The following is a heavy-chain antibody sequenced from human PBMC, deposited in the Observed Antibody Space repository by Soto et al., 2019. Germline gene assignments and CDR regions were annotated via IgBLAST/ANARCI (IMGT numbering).Heavy chain of an antibody. CDR3: ARGAYSSAWYSDH. V-gene: IGHV3-74*01. CDR1: GFTFSSYW. CDR2: INSDGSTT. Sequence: VQLVESGGGLVQPGGSLRLSCAASGFTFSSYWMHWVRQTPEKGLVWVSHINSDGSTTNYADSVKGRFTMSRDNAKNTLYIQMNSLRAEDTALYYCARGAYSSAWYSDHWGQGPPVTVPS. J-gene: IGHJ5*02. D-gene: IGHD6-13*01.